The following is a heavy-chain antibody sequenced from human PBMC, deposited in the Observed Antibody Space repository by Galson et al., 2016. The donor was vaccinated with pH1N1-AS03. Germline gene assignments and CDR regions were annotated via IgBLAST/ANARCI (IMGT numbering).Heavy chain of an antibody. J-gene: IGHJ6*02. CDR1: GGTFSTYG. CDR3: AREGVLSDRAFNYYGMDV. D-gene: IGHD3-16*01. Sequence: SVKVSCKASGGTFSTYGISWVRQATGQGLEWMGGIITIFGTTNYAQKFQGRVTITADESTSTAYLDLMSLRSEDTAVYNCAREGVLSDRAFNYYGMDVWGQGATVSVAS. CDR2: IITIFGTT. V-gene: IGHV1-69*13.